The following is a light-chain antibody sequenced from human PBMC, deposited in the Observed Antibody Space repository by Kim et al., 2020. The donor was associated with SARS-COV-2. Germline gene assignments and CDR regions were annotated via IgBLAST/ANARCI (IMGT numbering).Light chain of an antibody. CDR3: CSYAGSV. V-gene: IGLV2-11*01. Sequence: QSALTQPRSVSGSPGQSVTISCTGTSSDVGSYNYVSWYQQHPGKAPKLMIYDVSKRPSGVPDRFSGSKSGNTVSLTISGLQAEDEADYYCCSYAGSVFGGGTQLTVL. J-gene: IGLJ2*01. CDR1: SSDVGSYNY. CDR2: DVS.